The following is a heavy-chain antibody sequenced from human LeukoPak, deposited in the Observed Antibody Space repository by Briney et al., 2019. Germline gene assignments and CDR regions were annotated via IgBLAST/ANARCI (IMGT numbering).Heavy chain of an antibody. V-gene: IGHV1-2*02. J-gene: IGHJ3*02. CDR2: INPNSGGT. CDR3: ARGDSGSYFGAFDI. Sequence: ASVKVSCKTSGYTFTGYYMHWVRQAPGQGLEWMGWINPNSGGTNYAQKFQGRVTMTRDTSISTAYMELSRLRSDDTAVYYCARGDSGSYFGAFDIWGQGTMVTVSP. CDR1: GYTFTGYY. D-gene: IGHD1-26*01.